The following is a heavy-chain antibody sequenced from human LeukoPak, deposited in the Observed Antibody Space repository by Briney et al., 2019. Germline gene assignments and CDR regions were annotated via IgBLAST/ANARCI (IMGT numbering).Heavy chain of an antibody. J-gene: IGHJ4*02. Sequence: SETLSLTCTVSGGSISSTIYYWGWLRQPPGKGLEWIGTIYYSGSTYYNPSLKSRLTISVDTSKNQFSLELTSVTAADMSVYYCAAAGYSSGWNVFDFWGQGTLVTVSS. CDR3: AAAGYSSGWNVFDF. CDR1: GGSISSTIYY. CDR2: IYYSGST. D-gene: IGHD6-19*01. V-gene: IGHV4-39*01.